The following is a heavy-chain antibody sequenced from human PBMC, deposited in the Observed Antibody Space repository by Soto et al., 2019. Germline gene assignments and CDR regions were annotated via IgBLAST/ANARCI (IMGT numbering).Heavy chain of an antibody. CDR1: VYPFTDRY. Sequence: ASVKVFCTPSVYPFTDRYNHGVRQAPGVGRERMGWIDPKSVVSRKTQKFQGSLTMTRDTSTNTVNMELSSLRSDDTAVYYWARDNYGPLDYWGQGTLVTVPQ. D-gene: IGHD3-10*01. CDR2: IDPKSVVS. V-gene: IGHV1-2*02. J-gene: IGHJ4*02. CDR3: ARDNYGPLDY.